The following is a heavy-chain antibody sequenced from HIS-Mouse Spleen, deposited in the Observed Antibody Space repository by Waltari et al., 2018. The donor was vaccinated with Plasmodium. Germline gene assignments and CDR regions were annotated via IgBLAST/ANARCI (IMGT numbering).Heavy chain of an antibody. V-gene: IGHV4-34*01. D-gene: IGHD5-12*01. CDR1: GGSFSGYY. CDR2: INHSGST. J-gene: IGHJ4*02. Sequence: QVQLQQWGAGLLTPSETLSPTCAVYGGSFSGYYWCWLRPPPGKGLEWIGEINHSGSTNYNPSLKSRVTISVDTSKNQFSLKLSSVTAADTAVYYCARGPGDIVATTFDYWGQGTLVTVSS. CDR3: ARGPGDIVATTFDY.